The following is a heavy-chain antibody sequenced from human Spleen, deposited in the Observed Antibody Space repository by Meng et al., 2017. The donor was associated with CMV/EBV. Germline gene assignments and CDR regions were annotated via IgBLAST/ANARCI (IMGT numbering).Heavy chain of an antibody. J-gene: IGHJ4*02. V-gene: IGHV3-21*01. CDR2: ISSTSDYI. CDR1: GFTFSSYR. D-gene: IGHD2-21*02. Sequence: GESLKISCAAFGFTFSSYRMNWVRQVPGKGLEWVSYISSTSDYIGYATSVKGRFTISRDNSKNTVSLQMNSLRGEDTAMYYCARDPTVIVGYCGPEDCYSDFWGQGTLVTVSS. CDR3: ARDPTVIVGYCGPEDCYSDF.